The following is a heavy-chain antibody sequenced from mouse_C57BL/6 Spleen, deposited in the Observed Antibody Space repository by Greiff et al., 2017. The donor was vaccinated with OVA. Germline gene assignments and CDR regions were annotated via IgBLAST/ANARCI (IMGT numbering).Heavy chain of an antibody. Sequence: VQLQQPGAELVRPGSSVKLSCKASGYTFTSYWMHWVKQRPIQGLEWIGNIDPSDSETHYNQKFKDKATLTVDKSSSTAYMQLSSLTSEDSAVYYCAREGSVYDYFFAYWGQGTLVTVSA. V-gene: IGHV1-52*01. CDR3: AREGSVYDYFFAY. J-gene: IGHJ3*01. D-gene: IGHD2-4*01. CDR1: GYTFTSYW. CDR2: IDPSDSET.